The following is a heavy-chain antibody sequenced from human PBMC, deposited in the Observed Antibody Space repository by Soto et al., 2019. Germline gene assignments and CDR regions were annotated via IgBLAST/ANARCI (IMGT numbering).Heavy chain of an antibody. J-gene: IGHJ6*02. Sequence: GESLKISCAGSGFSFDAYGMHWVRQAPGKGLEWLTTVSFDSKNKYYIDSVEGRFTISRDNSKNMLFLQMNSLRHEDTAVYYCAKESVETSYSYYGMDVWGPGTTVTVSS. V-gene: IGHV3-30*18. CDR1: GFSFDAYG. CDR2: VSFDSKNK. CDR3: AKESVETSYSYYGMDV. D-gene: IGHD4-4*01.